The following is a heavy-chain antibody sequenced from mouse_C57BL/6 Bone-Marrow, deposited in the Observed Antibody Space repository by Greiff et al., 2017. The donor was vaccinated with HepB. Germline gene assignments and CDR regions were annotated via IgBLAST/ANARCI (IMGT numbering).Heavy chain of an antibody. CDR2: IDPTSGGT. Sequence: QVQLQQPGAELVKPGASVKLSCKASGYTFTSYWMHWVKQRPGRGLEWIGRIDPTSGGTKYNEKFKSKATLTVDKPSSTAYMQLGSLTSEDSAVYYCARLFFTTVVATRDWGQGTTLTVSS. J-gene: IGHJ2*01. CDR3: ARLFFTTVVATRD. D-gene: IGHD1-1*01. CDR1: GYTFTSYW. V-gene: IGHV1-72*01.